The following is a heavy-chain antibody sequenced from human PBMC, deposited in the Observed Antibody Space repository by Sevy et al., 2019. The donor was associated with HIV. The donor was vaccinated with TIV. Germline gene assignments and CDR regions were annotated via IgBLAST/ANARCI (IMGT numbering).Heavy chain of an antibody. CDR1: GFSLSTSGVG. V-gene: IGHV2-5*02. CDR3: AHTLVPIVVIITPDSYNWFDP. Sequence: SGPTLVKPTQTLTLTCTFSGFSLSTSGVGVGWIRQPPGKALEWLALIYWDDDKRYSPSLKSRLTITKDTSKNQVVLTMTNMDPVDTATYYCAHTLVPIVVIITPDSYNWFDPWGQGTLVTVSS. J-gene: IGHJ5*02. D-gene: IGHD3-22*01. CDR2: IYWDDDK.